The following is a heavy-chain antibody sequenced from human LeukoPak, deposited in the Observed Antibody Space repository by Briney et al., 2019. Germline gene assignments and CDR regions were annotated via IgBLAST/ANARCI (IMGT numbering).Heavy chain of an antibody. V-gene: IGHV3-30*04. CDR1: GFTFSSYA. D-gene: IGHD3-16*01. Sequence: GRSLRLSCAASGFTFSSYAMHWVRQAPGKGLEWVAVISYDGSNNYYADSVKAGFTISRDNSKNTRYLQMNSLRAEDTAVYYCARDPLRTPTYYFDYWGQGTLVTVSS. J-gene: IGHJ4*02. CDR3: ARDPLRTPTYYFDY. CDR2: ISYDGSNN.